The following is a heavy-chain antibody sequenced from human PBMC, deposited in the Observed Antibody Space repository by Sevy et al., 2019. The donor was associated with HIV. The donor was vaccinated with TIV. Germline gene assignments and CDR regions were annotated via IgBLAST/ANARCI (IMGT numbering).Heavy chain of an antibody. CDR1: GFTFSSYG. D-gene: IGHD4-17*01. CDR3: AKELMSEDYGDSLGDY. CDR2: ISYDGSNK. J-gene: IGHJ4*02. Sequence: GGSLRLSCAASGFTFSSYGMHWVRQAPGKGLEWVAVISYDGSNKYYADSVKGRFTISRDNSKNTLYLQMNSLRAEDTAVYYCAKELMSEDYGDSLGDYWGQGTLVTVSS. V-gene: IGHV3-30*18.